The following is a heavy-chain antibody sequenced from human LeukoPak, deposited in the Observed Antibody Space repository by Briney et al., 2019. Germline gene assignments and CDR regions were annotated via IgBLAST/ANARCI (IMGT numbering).Heavy chain of an antibody. CDR2: IYHSGST. CDR1: GYSISSGYY. V-gene: IGHV4-38-2*01. J-gene: IGHJ3*02. Sequence: SETLSLTCAVSGYSISSGYYWGWIRQPPGKGLEWIGSIYHSGSTYYNPSLKSRVTISVDTSKNQFSLKLSSVTAADTAVYYCARQSRYYDSSGYYDPWDAFDIWGQGTMVTVSS. D-gene: IGHD3-22*01. CDR3: ARQSRYYDSSGYYDPWDAFDI.